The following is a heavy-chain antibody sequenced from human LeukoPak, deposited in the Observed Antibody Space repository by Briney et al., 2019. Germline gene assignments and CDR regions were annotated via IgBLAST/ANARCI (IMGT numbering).Heavy chain of an antibody. CDR3: AREDVYRWGFDH. Sequence: GGSPRLSCAVSGITLSNYGMSSVRQAPGKGLEWVAGSSDSGGRTNYADSVKGRFTISRDNPKNTLYLQMTSLKADDTAVYYCAREDVYRWGFDHWGRGILVTVSS. D-gene: IGHD3-16*02. V-gene: IGHV3-23*01. CDR2: SSDSGGRT. J-gene: IGHJ4*02. CDR1: GITLSNYG.